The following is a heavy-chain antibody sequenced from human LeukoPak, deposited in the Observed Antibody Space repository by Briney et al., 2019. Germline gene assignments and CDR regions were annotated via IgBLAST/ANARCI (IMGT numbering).Heavy chain of an antibody. CDR1: GFTFTNYG. CDR3: ARERAHYVDSNGYWAFDP. J-gene: IGHJ5*02. Sequence: GGSLRLSCSPSGFTFTNYGMDWIRQAAGKGLEWVSSMIKNGTVLYNADSVKGRFTIARYNAKNSVFLEMSSLRVDDTAVYFCARERAHYVDSNGYWAFDPWGQGTLVTVSS. V-gene: IGHV3-21*06. D-gene: IGHD3-22*01. CDR2: MIKNGTVL.